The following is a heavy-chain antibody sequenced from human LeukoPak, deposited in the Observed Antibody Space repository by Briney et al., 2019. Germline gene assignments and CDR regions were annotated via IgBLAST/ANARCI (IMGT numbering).Heavy chain of an antibody. Sequence: GGSLRLSCAASGFTFSAYSMNWVRQAPGKGLEWVAVIWYDGSNKYYADSVKGRFTISRDNSKNTLYLQMNSLRAEDTAVYYCARDRGYGGNFDYWGQGTLVTVSS. D-gene: IGHD4-23*01. J-gene: IGHJ4*02. CDR3: ARDRGYGGNFDY. CDR2: IWYDGSNK. CDR1: GFTFSAYS. V-gene: IGHV3-33*08.